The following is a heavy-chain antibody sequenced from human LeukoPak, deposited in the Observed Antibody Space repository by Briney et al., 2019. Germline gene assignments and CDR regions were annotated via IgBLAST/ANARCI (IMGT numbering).Heavy chain of an antibody. J-gene: IGHJ1*01. CDR1: GYTFTSYD. V-gene: IGHV1-8*01. CDR2: MNPNSGNT. D-gene: IGHD5-24*01. Sequence: ASVKVSCKASGYTFTSYDINWVRQATGQVLEWMGWMNPNSGNTGYAQKFQGRVTMTRNTSISTAYMELSSLRSEDTAVYYCARGGTWRDGYAYFQHWGQGTLVTVSS. CDR3: ARGGTWRDGYAYFQH.